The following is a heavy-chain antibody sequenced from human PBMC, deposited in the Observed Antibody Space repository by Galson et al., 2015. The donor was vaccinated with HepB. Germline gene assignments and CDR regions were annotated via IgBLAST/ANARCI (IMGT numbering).Heavy chain of an antibody. V-gene: IGHV3-30*04. J-gene: IGHJ4*02. CDR2: ISYDGSNK. D-gene: IGHD3-10*01. CDR3: AREGSNYYGSGSSFDY. Sequence: SLRLSCAASGFTFGDYAMHWVRQPPGKGLEWVTFISYDGSNKYYADPVKGRFTISRDNSKNTLYLQMNSLRAEDTAVYYCAREGSNYYGSGSSFDYWGQGTLVTVSS. CDR1: GFTFGDYA.